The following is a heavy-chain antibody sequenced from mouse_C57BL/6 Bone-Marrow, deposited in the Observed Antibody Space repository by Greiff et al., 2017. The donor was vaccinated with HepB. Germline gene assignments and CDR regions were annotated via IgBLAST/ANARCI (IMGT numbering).Heavy chain of an antibody. V-gene: IGHV1-81*01. CDR1: GYTFTSYG. J-gene: IGHJ3*01. CDR3: ARGHSNYGFAY. CDR2: IYPRSGNT. Sequence: VKLQESGAELARPGASVKLSCKASGYTFTSYGISWVKQRTGQGLEWIGEIYPRSGNTYYNEKFKGKATLTADKSSSTAYMELRSLTSEDSAVYFCARGHSNYGFAYWGQGTLVTVSA. D-gene: IGHD2-5*01.